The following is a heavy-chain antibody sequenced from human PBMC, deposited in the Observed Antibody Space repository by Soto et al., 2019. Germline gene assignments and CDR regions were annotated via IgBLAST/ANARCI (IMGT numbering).Heavy chain of an antibody. CDR3: ARGGYYDNSWGKLSHYGLDV. CDR1: GYTFIRYG. D-gene: IGHD3-16*01. CDR2: ISPYNDYT. V-gene: IGHV1-18*01. Sequence: QVQLAQSANEVKKPGASVRVSCKAAGYTFIRYGIAWVRQAPGQGLEWMGWISPYNDYTVYAQKFQGRVSMTADTAPXTXYXXLRGLTSDDTAVYYCARGGYYDNSWGKLSHYGLDVWGQGTSVSVSS. J-gene: IGHJ6*02.